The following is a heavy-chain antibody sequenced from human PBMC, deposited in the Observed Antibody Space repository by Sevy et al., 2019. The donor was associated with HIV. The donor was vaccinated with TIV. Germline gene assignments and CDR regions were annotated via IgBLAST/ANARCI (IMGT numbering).Heavy chain of an antibody. CDR3: ARVPYGSGNYYYYYGMDV. CDR2: IYYSGST. V-gene: IGHV4-30-4*01. D-gene: IGHD3-10*01. J-gene: IGHJ6*02. CDR1: GGSISSGDYY. Sequence: SETLSLTCTVSGGSISSGDYYWSWIRQPPGKGLEWIGYIYYSGSTYYNPSLKSRVTISVDTSKNQFSLKLSSVTAAATAVYYCARVPYGSGNYYYYYGMDVWGQGTTVTVSS.